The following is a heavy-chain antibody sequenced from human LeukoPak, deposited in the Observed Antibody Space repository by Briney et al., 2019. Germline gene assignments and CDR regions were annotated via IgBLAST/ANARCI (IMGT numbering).Heavy chain of an antibody. V-gene: IGHV3-49*04. Sequence: PGRSLRLSCTASGFTFGDYAMSWVRQAPGAGLEWVGFIRSKAYGGTTEYAASVKGRFTISRDDSKSIAYLQMNSLKTEDTAVYYCTRDSFPYSSSWPYYFDYWGQGTLVTVSS. CDR2: IRSKAYGGTT. CDR1: GFTFGDYA. CDR3: TRDSFPYSSSWPYYFDY. D-gene: IGHD6-13*01. J-gene: IGHJ4*02.